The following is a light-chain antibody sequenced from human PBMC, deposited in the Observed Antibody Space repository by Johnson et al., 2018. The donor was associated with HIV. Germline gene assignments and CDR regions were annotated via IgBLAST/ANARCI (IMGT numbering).Light chain of an antibody. V-gene: IGLV1-51*02. CDR1: SSNIGNNY. J-gene: IGLJ1*01. CDR3: GTRDSSLRAYNYV. Sequence: QSVLTQPPSVSAAPGQKVTISCSGSSSNIGNNYVSWYQLLPGTAPKLLIYENNKRPSGIPDRFSGSKSGTSATLGIAGLQTGDEADYYCGTRDSSLRAYNYVFGSGTKVTVL. CDR2: ENN.